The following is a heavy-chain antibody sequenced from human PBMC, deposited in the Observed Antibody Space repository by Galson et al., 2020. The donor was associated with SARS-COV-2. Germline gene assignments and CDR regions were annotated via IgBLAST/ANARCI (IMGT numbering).Heavy chain of an antibody. J-gene: IGHJ6*02. CDR2: ISYSGST. Sequence: ETSETLSLTCSVSDAPMSSYYWTWIRQPPGKGLEWVGYISYSGSTSYNPSSRSRVTITVDLSKNQLPLKVTSVTAADTAVYYCARDPAPLYGDNYYYGMDVWGRGTTVTVSS. CDR1: DAPMSSYY. D-gene: IGHD4-17*01. V-gene: IGHV4-59*01. CDR3: ARDPAPLYGDNYYYGMDV.